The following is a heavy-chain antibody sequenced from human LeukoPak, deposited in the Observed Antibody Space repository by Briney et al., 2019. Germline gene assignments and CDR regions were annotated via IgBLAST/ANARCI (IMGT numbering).Heavy chain of an antibody. CDR1: GFTFTSYS. CDR2: IKQDGSDK. J-gene: IGHJ4*02. D-gene: IGHD3-10*01. CDR3: ARDEGVPTNWRFDY. V-gene: IGHV3-7*01. Sequence: GGSLRLSCAASGFTFTSYSMSWVRQTPGKGLQWVANIKQDGSDKNYVDSVRGRFTISRDNAKNSLFLQMNGLRAEDTAIYYCARDEGVPTNWRFDYWGQGTLVTVSS.